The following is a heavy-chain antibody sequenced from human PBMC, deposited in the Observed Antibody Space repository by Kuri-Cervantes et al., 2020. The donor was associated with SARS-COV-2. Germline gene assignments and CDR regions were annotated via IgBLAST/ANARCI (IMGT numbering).Heavy chain of an antibody. J-gene: IGHJ5*02. D-gene: IGHD3-10*01. V-gene: IGHV4-4*07. CDR1: GGSISSYY. CDR3: ARVRYYYGSGSVDP. CDR2: IYTSGST. Sequence: SETLSLTCTVSGGSISSYYWSWIRQPAGKGLEWIGRIYTSGSTNYNPSLKSRVTMSVDTSKNQFFLKLSSVTAADTAVYYCARVRYYYGSGSVDPWGQGTLVTVSS.